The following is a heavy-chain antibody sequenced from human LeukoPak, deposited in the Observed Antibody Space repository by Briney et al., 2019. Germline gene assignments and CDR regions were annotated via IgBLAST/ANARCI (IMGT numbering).Heavy chain of an antibody. CDR1: GGSFSGYY. CDR3: ARLSGPLKGYSGYNY. J-gene: IGHJ4*02. Sequence: PSETLSLTCAVYGGSFSGYYWSWIRQPPGKGLEWIGEINHSGSTNYNPSLKSRVTITVDTSKNQFSLKLSSVTAADTAVYYCARLSGPLKGYSGYNYWGQGTLVTVSS. CDR2: INHSGST. D-gene: IGHD5-12*01. V-gene: IGHV4-34*01.